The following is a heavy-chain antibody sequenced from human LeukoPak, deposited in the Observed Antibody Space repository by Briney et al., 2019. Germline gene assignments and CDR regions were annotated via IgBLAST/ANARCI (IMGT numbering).Heavy chain of an antibody. CDR1: GFTVSSNS. D-gene: IGHD4-23*01. J-gene: IGHJ4*02. V-gene: IGHV3-66*02. Sequence: GGSLRLSCAASGFTVSSNSMSWVRQAPGKGLEWVLVIYSGGSTYYADSVKDRFTISRDNSKNTLYLQMNSLRAEDTAVYYCARAGGNAPRLLDYWGQGTLVTVSS. CDR3: ARAGGNAPRLLDY. CDR2: IYSGGST.